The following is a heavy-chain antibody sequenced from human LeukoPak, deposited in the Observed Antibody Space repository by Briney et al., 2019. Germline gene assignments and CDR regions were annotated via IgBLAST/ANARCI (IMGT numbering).Heavy chain of an antibody. CDR1: GCSISSSCFD. V-gene: IGHV4-61*05. J-gene: IGHJ4*02. D-gene: IGHD5-12*01. CDR2: IYYSGST. CDR3: ARKGYSGYESHFDY. Sequence: SETLSLTCNVSGCSISSSCFDWGWLLPPPGMGLEGVGYIYYSGSTNYNPSLKSRVTISVDTSKNQFSLKLSSVTAADTAVYYCARKGYSGYESHFDYWGQGTLVTVSS.